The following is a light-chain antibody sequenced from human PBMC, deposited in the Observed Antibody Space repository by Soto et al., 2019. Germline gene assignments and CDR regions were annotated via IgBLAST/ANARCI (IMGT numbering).Light chain of an antibody. V-gene: IGKV1-39*01. J-gene: IGKJ1*01. CDR1: QSISNR. CDR3: QQSCSSPPWT. CDR2: AAS. Sequence: DIQMPQSPSALPASVGDRVPLTCRASQSISNRLAWYQQQPGTAPNLLIYAASSLHSGVPSRFSGSGSGTDFTLTITSLQPEDLATYYWQQSCSSPPWTFGQGTKVDI.